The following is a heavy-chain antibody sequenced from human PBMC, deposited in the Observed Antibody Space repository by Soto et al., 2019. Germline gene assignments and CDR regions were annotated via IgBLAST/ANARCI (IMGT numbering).Heavy chain of an antibody. CDR2: VENKGRT. CDR3: ARGVYGAYLDY. V-gene: IGHV4-61*03. Sequence: QVHLQESGPGLLKPSETLSLTCTVSGVSMTTYGKHWGDYWSWVRQTPGKGLECIAYVENKGRTECRPSFKSRVTNSLDSSPNHLSLRPRSVTAADTAVYFCARGVYGAYLDYWGQGILVTVTS. D-gene: IGHD3-10*01. CDR1: GVSMTTYGKHWGDY. J-gene: IGHJ4*02.